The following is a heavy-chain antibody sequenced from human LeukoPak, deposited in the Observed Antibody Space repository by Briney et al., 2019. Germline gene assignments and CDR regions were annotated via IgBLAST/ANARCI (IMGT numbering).Heavy chain of an antibody. V-gene: IGHV3-21*01. Sequence: GGSLRLSCAASGFTFSSYSVNWVRQAPGKGLEWVSSISSSSSYIYYADSVKGRFTISRDNAKNSLYLQMNSLRAEDTAVYYCARVVGATVDYWGQGTLVTVSS. CDR1: GFTFSSYS. D-gene: IGHD1-26*01. CDR2: ISSSSSYI. J-gene: IGHJ4*02. CDR3: ARVVGATVDY.